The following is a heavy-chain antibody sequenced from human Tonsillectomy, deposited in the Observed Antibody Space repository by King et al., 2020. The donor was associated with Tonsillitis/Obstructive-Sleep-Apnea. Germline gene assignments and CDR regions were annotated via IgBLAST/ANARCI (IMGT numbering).Heavy chain of an antibody. J-gene: IGHJ4*02. CDR2: ISGSGGST. V-gene: IGHV3-23*04. CDR3: ARTITMVRGVISNFTY. Sequence: VQLVESGGDLVQPGGSLRLSCAASGFTFSNYAMSWVRQAPGKGLEWVSAISGSGGSTYYADSVKGRFTISRDNSKNTLYLQMNSLRAEDTAVYYCARTITMVRGVISNFTYWGQGTLVTVPS. D-gene: IGHD3-10*01. CDR1: GFTFSNYA.